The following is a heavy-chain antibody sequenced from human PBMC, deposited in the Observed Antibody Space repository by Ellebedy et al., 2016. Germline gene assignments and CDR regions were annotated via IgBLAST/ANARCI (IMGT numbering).Heavy chain of an antibody. CDR1: GFTFSSYA. J-gene: IGHJ4*02. CDR2: ISYDGSNK. D-gene: IGHD3-22*01. CDR3: AKDWYYYDSSGSNLDY. Sequence: GESLKISXAASGFTFSSYAMSWVRQAPGKGLEWVAVISYDGSNKYYADSVKGRFTISRDNSKNTLYLQMNSLRAEDTAVYYCAKDWYYYDSSGSNLDYWGQGTLVTVSS. V-gene: IGHV3-30*18.